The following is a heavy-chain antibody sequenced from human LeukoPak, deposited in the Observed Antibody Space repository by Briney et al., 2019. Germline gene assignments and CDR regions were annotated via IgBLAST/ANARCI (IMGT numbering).Heavy chain of an antibody. CDR1: GFILSNYW. CDR3: ARGVWWIDS. V-gene: IGHV3-74*01. D-gene: IGHD1-26*01. J-gene: IGHJ4*02. CDR2: VNSDGSST. Sequence: GGSLRLSCAASGFILSNYWMHWVRQAPGKGLVWVSRVNSDGSSTSYVDSVKGRFTISRDNAKNTLYLQMNSLRAEDTAVYYCARGVWWIDSWGLGTQVTVSS.